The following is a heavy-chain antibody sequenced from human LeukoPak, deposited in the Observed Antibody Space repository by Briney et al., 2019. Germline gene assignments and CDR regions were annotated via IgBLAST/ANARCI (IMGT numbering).Heavy chain of an antibody. CDR1: GFTVSSNY. V-gene: IGHV3-23*01. D-gene: IGHD3-10*01. CDR3: ARDPTTMLRGITDY. Sequence: TGGSLRLSCAASGFTVSSNYMSWVRQAPGKGLEWVSTITYSGGSTYYADSVKGRFTISRDNSKNTLYLQMNSLRTEDTAVYYCARDPTTMLRGITDYWGQGTLVTVSS. J-gene: IGHJ4*02. CDR2: ITYSGGST.